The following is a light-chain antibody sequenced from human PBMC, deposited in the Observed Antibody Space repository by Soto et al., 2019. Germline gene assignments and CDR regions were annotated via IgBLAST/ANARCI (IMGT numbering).Light chain of an antibody. CDR2: DVS. Sequence: QSALTQPASVSGSPGQSITISCTGTSSDVGGYNYVSWYQQHPGKAPKLVIYDVSNRPSGVSNRFSGSQSGNTDSLTISGLQAEDEADYYCSSYTSSSTLLYVFGTGTKLTVL. CDR1: SSDVGGYNY. J-gene: IGLJ1*01. V-gene: IGLV2-14*01. CDR3: SSYTSSSTLLYV.